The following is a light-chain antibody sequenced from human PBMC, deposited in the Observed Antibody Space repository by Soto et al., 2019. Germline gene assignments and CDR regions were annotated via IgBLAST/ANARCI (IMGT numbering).Light chain of an antibody. CDR2: GAS. Sequence: EIVMTQSPATLSVSPGDRATLSCRASQSVIGNLAWYQQSPGQAPRLLIYGASTRATGVPARFSGSGSETDFTLTINRLEPEDFALYYCQHYHSGHRIAFGQGTRLEIK. CDR1: QSVIGN. J-gene: IGKJ5*01. CDR3: QHYHSGHRIA. V-gene: IGKV3-15*01.